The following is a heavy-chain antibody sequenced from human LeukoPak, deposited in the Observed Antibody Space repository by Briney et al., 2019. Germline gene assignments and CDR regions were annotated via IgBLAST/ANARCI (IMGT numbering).Heavy chain of an antibody. V-gene: IGHV3-23*01. CDR1: VFTFSSYA. Sequence: GGSLRLSCAASVFTFSSYAMSWVRQVPGKGLEWVSAISGSGGSTYYADSVKGRFTISRENAKNSLYLQMNSLRAGDTAVYYCARGSIARVFSSTLFDYWGQGTLVTVSS. CDR3: ARGSIARVFSSTLFDY. CDR2: ISGSGGST. D-gene: IGHD2-2*01. J-gene: IGHJ4*02.